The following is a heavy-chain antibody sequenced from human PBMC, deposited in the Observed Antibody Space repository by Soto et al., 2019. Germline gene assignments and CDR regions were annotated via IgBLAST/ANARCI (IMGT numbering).Heavy chain of an antibody. CDR3: ARGRYDILTGYSYNWFDP. CDR1: GGSFSGYY. CDR2: INHSGST. J-gene: IGHJ5*02. D-gene: IGHD3-9*01. V-gene: IGHV4-34*01. Sequence: SETLSLTCAFYGGSFSGYYWSWIRQPPGKGLEWIGEINHSGSTNYNPSLKSRVTISVDTSKNQFSLKLSSVTAADTAVYYCARGRYDILTGYSYNWFDPWGQGTLVTVSS.